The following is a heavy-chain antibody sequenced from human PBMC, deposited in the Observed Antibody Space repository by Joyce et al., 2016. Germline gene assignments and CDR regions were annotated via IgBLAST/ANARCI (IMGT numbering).Heavy chain of an antibody. CDR3: ARDGGYDFDY. J-gene: IGHJ4*02. CDR1: GDSVTSFF. Sequence: QVHLQESGPGLVKPSETLSLTCTVSGDSVTSFFCKWIRQPPGKGLVWVAHISSTGGTKYNPSLKSRATISLDAPKNQFSLKLTSVTTTDTAIDYCARDGGYDFDYWGQGTLVAVSS. D-gene: IGHD1-26*01. V-gene: IGHV4-59*02. CDR2: ISSTGGT.